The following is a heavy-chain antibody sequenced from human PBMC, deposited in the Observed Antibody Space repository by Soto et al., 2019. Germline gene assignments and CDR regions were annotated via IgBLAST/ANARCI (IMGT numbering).Heavy chain of an antibody. CDR3: ARHPDILTGYYVVGMDV. D-gene: IGHD3-9*01. J-gene: IGHJ6*02. CDR1: GGSISSYY. Sequence: SETLSLTCTVSGGSISSYYWSWIRQPPGKGLEWIGYIYYIGSTNYNPSLKSRVTISVDTSKNQFSLKLSSVTAADTAVYYCARHPDILTGYYVVGMDVWGQGTTVT. V-gene: IGHV4-59*08. CDR2: IYYIGST.